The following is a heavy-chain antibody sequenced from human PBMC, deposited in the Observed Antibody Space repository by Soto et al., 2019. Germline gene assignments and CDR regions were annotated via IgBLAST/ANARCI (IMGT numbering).Heavy chain of an antibody. J-gene: IGHJ6*02. CDR2: MYPGDSDT. Sequence: PGESLKISCKGSGYSFTSYWIGWVRQMPGKGLEWMGIMYPGDSDTRYSTSFQGQVTISADKSISTAYLQWSSLKDCDPAMYYCARPGSGWYSPGYYYGTDLWAQGTTVIVSS. CDR1: GYSFTSYW. D-gene: IGHD6-19*01. V-gene: IGHV5-51*01. CDR3: ARPGSGWYSPGYYYGTDL.